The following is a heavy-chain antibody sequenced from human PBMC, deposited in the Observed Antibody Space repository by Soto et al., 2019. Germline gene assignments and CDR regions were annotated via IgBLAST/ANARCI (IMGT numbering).Heavy chain of an antibody. CDR3: ARALPKGYCSSTSWYAAPDAFAI. V-gene: IGHV3-53*04. D-gene: IGHD2-2*01. CDR2: IYSGGST. Sequence: PGGSLRLSCAASGFTVSSNYMSWVRQAPGKGLEWVSVIYSGGSTYYADSVKGRFTISRHNSKNTLYLQMNSLRAEDTAVYYCARALPKGYCSSTSWYAAPDAFAIWGQGTMVTVSS. CDR1: GFTVSSNY. J-gene: IGHJ3*02.